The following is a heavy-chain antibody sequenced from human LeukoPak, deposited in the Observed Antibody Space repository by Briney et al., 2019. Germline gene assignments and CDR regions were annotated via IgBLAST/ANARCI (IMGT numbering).Heavy chain of an antibody. Sequence: GGSLRLSCAASGFTFSSYAMSWVRQAPGKGLEWVSAISGSGGSTYYADSVKGRFTISRDNSKNTLYLQMNSLRAEDTAVYYCAKNLRTMVRGVIISVYYFDYWGQGTLVTVSS. D-gene: IGHD3-10*01. CDR1: GFTFSSYA. CDR2: ISGSGGST. V-gene: IGHV3-23*01. J-gene: IGHJ4*02. CDR3: AKNLRTMVRGVIISVYYFDY.